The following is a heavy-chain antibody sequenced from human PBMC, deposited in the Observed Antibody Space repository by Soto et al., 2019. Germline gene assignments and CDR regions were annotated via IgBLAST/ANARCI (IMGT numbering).Heavy chain of an antibody. J-gene: IGHJ4*02. CDR2: INQDGTDI. CDR1: GFTFSSSW. Sequence: EVQLVESGGGSVQPGGSLRLSCAAPGFTFSSSWMSWVRQAPGEGLEWGAHINQDGTDIYYVESVKGRFTISRDNAKSSVYLQMNRLRAVATAVCYCSAGTTWWGQGALVTVSS. D-gene: IGHD1-7*01. CDR3: SAGTTW. V-gene: IGHV3-7*01.